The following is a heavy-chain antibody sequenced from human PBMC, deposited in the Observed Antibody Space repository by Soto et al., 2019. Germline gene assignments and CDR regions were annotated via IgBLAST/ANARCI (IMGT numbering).Heavy chain of an antibody. CDR1: GFTFSTYA. CDR3: ARVSRGVVGRGAFDL. CDR2: ISYDGSNK. V-gene: IGHV3-30-3*01. J-gene: IGHJ3*01. Sequence: QVKLVESGGGVVQPGRSLRLSCAASGFTFSTYALHWVRQAPGEGLEWVAVISYDGSNKSYTDSVKGRFTVSRNTSKRTRYLQMNSLRAEDTAVHYFARVSRGVVGRGAFDLWGQGTTVTVSS. D-gene: IGHD3-10*01.